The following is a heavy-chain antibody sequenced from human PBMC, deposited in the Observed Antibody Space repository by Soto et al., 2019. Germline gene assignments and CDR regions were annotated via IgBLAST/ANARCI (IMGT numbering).Heavy chain of an antibody. Sequence: GGSLRLSCAASGFTVSSNYMSWVRQAPGKGLEWVSVIYSGGSTYYADSVKGRFTISRDNSKNTLYLQMNSLRAEDTAVYCCASSADSSGYYYDYWGQGTLVTVSS. CDR1: GFTVSSNY. CDR2: IYSGGST. V-gene: IGHV3-53*01. CDR3: ASSADSSGYYYDY. D-gene: IGHD3-22*01. J-gene: IGHJ4*02.